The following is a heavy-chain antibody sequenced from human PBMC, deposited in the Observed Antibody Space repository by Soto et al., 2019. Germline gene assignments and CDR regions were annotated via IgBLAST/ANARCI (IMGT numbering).Heavy chain of an antibody. CDR3: TRHLGSGSYYY. Sequence: GGSLRLSCAASGFTFSGSAMHRVRQASGKGLEWVGRIRSKANSYATAYVASVKGRFTISRDDSKNTAYLQMNSLKTEDTAVYYCTRHLGSGSYYYWGQGTLVTVSS. V-gene: IGHV3-73*01. J-gene: IGHJ4*02. CDR2: IRSKANSYAT. D-gene: IGHD1-26*01. CDR1: GFTFSGSA.